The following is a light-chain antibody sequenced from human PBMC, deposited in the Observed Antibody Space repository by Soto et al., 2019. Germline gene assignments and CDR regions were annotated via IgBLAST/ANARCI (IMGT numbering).Light chain of an antibody. CDR1: QSVSSN. V-gene: IGKV3-15*01. Sequence: EIVMTQSPATLSVSPGERATLSCRASQSVSSNLAWYQQQPGHAPRLLIYGASTRANGIPARFSGSGSGTEFTLTISSLQSEDFAVYYCQQYNNWPPWTFGQGTKVEIK. CDR3: QQYNNWPPWT. CDR2: GAS. J-gene: IGKJ1*01.